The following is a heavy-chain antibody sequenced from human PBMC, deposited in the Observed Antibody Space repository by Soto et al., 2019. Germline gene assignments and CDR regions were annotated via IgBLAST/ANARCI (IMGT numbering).Heavy chain of an antibody. D-gene: IGHD6-19*01. CDR3: ASRYSYSSGWYRKGFDP. Sequence: PSETLSLTCAVYGASLSDNYCNWLRQPPGKGLEWIGEINHSGSTNYNPSLKSRVTISVDTSKNQFSLKLSSVTAADTAVYYCASRYSYSSGWYRKGFDPWGQGTLVTVSS. V-gene: IGHV4-34*01. J-gene: IGHJ5*02. CDR2: INHSGST. CDR1: GASLSDNY.